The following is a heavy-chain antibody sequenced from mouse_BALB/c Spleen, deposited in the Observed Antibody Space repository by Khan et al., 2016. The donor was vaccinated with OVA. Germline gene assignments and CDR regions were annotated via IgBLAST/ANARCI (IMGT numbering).Heavy chain of an antibody. Sequence: VQLQQSGAELVRPGALVKLSCKASGFNIKDSYMLWVKQRPEQGLEWIGWIDPENGNTIYDPKFQAKAFIPADTSSNTAYLQLSSLTSEDTAVYYCARRGYGNYWFAYGGQGTLVTVSA. CDR2: IDPENGNT. D-gene: IGHD2-1*01. J-gene: IGHJ3*01. CDR1: GFNIKDSY. V-gene: IGHV14-1*02. CDR3: ARRGYGNYWFAY.